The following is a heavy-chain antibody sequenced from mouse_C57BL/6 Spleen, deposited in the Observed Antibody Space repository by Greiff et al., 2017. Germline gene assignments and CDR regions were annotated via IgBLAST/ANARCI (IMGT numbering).Heavy chain of an antibody. CDR2: ISSGGSYT. CDR1: GFTFSSYG. V-gene: IGHV5-6*01. CDR3: ARPPAY. J-gene: IGHJ3*01. Sequence: EVHLVESGGDLVKPGGSLKLSCAASGFTFSSYGMSWVRQTPDKRLEWVATISSGGSYTSYPDSVKGRFTISRDNAKNTLYLQMSSLKSEDTAMYYRARPPAYWGQGTLVTVSA.